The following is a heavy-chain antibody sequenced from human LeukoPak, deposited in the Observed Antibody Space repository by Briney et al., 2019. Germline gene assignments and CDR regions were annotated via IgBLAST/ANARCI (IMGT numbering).Heavy chain of an antibody. Sequence: GSSVKVSCKASGGTFSSYDINWVRQATGQGLEWMGWMNPNSGSTGYAQKFQGRVTMTRNTSISTAYMELSSLRSEDTAVYYCARRTAYGDYVDYWGQGTLVTVSS. CDR2: MNPNSGST. CDR1: GGTFSSYD. V-gene: IGHV1-8*02. J-gene: IGHJ4*02. CDR3: ARRTAYGDYVDY. D-gene: IGHD4-17*01.